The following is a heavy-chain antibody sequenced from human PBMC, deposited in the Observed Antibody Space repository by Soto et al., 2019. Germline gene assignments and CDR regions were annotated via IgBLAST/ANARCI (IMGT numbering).Heavy chain of an antibody. CDR2: INAGNGNT. J-gene: IGHJ4*02. CDR3: ARVPADYGDYSAHFLDY. D-gene: IGHD4-17*01. V-gene: IGHV1-3*01. CDR1: GYTFTSYA. Sequence: QVQLVQSGAEVKKPGASVKVSCKASGYTFTSYAMHWVRQAPGQRLEWMGWINAGNGNTKYSQKFQGRVTITRDTSASTAYMELSSLRSEDTAVYYCARVPADYGDYSAHFLDYWGQGTLVTVSS.